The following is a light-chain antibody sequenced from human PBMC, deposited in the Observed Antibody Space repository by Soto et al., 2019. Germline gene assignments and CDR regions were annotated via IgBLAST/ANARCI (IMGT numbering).Light chain of an antibody. CDR3: AAWDDSLSGHVV. Sequence: QSVLTQPTSASGTPGQRVTISCSGSSSNIGSNYVYWYQQLPGTAPKLLIYSNNQRPSGVPDRFSGSKSGTSASLAISGLRSEDEADYYCAAWDDSLSGHVVFGGGTKVTVL. CDR1: SSNIGSNY. J-gene: IGLJ2*01. CDR2: SNN. V-gene: IGLV1-47*02.